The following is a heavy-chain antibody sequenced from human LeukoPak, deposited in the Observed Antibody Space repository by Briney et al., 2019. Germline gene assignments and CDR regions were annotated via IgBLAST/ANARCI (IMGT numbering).Heavy chain of an antibody. Sequence: SETLSLTCNVSGGSISSYYWSWIRQPPGKGLEWIGYIYYSGSTNYNPSLKSRVTISVDTSKNQFSLKLSSVTAADTAVYYCASGVGSYYYGSGMDYWGQGTLVTVSS. J-gene: IGHJ4*02. CDR2: IYYSGST. V-gene: IGHV4-59*01. CDR1: GGSISSYY. CDR3: ASGVGSYYYGSGMDY. D-gene: IGHD3-10*01.